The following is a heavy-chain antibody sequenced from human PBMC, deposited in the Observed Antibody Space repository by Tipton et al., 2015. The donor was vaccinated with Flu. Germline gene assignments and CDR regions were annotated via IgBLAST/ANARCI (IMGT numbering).Heavy chain of an antibody. V-gene: IGHV4-59*01. CDR3: ARARGPVNWFDP. CDR1: GGSISSYY. J-gene: IGHJ5*02. D-gene: IGHD3-16*01. CDR2: IYYSGST. Sequence: TLSLICTVSGGSISSYYWSWIRQPPGKGLEWIGYIYYSGSTNYNPSLKSRVTISVDTSKNQFSLKLSSVTAADTAVYYCARARGPVNWFDPWGQGTLVTVSS.